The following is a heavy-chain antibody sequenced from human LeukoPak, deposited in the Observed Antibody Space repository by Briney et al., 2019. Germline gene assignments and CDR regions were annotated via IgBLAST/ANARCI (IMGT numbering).Heavy chain of an antibody. J-gene: IGHJ4*02. CDR1: TFTFSSYN. Sequence: GGSLRLSCAASTFTFSSYNMNWVRQAPGKGLEWVAVIWYGGSNKYYADSVKGRFTISRDNSKNTLYLQMNSLRAEDTAVYYCAKEDYSSSFDYWGQGTLVTVSS. V-gene: IGHV3-30*02. CDR3: AKEDYSSSFDY. D-gene: IGHD4-11*01. CDR2: IWYGGSNK.